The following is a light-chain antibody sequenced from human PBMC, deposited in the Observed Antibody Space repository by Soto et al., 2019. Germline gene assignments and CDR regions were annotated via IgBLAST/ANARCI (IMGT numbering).Light chain of an antibody. J-gene: IGLJ1*01. Sequence: QSVLTQPPSASGTPGQRVTISCSGSSSNVGSKTVNWYQHLPGTAPKLLIYSNDPRPSGVPDRFSGSKSGTSASLAISGLQSEDESDYYWAAWDDSLNGYVFGTGTKLTVL. CDR1: SSNVGSKT. V-gene: IGLV1-44*01. CDR2: SND. CDR3: AAWDDSLNGYV.